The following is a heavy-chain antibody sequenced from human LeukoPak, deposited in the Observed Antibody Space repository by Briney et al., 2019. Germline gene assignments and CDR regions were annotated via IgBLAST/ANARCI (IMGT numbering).Heavy chain of an antibody. CDR2: ISRTGGST. Sequence: TGGSLRLSCAASGFTFSNYAMSWVRQAPGKGLEGVSTISRTGGSTYYADSVRGRFTISRDNSKNTLYLQMNSLRAEDTAVYYCAKSQYCRGNICPDFENWGQGTLVTVSS. CDR1: GFTFSNYA. J-gene: IGHJ4*02. D-gene: IGHD2-15*01. CDR3: AKSQYCRGNICPDFEN. V-gene: IGHV3-23*01.